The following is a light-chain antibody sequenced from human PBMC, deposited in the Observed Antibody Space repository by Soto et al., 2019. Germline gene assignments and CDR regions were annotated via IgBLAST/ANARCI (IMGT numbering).Light chain of an antibody. CDR1: GSNIGSHD. Sequence: QSVLTQPPSASGTPGQRVTISCSGSGSNIGSHDVYWYQHLPGTAPKLMLYEVSNRPSGVSNRFSGSKSGNTASLTISGLQAEDEADYYCSSYTSSSTLVFGTGTKLTVL. CDR3: SSYTSSSTLV. V-gene: IGLV2-14*01. J-gene: IGLJ1*01. CDR2: EVS.